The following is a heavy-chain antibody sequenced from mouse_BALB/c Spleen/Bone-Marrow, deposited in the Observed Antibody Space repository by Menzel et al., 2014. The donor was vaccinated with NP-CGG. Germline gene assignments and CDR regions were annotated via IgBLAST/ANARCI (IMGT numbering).Heavy chain of an antibody. J-gene: IGHJ2*01. CDR2: ISSGSSTI. CDR1: GFTFSSFA. Sequence: DVHLVESGGGLVQPGGSRKLSCAASGFTFSSFAMHWVRQAPEKGLEWVAYISSGSSTIYYADTVMGRFTISRDNPKNTLFLQMTSLRSEDTAMYYCARSGGSTGYFDYWGEGTTLAVSS. D-gene: IGHD1-1*02. V-gene: IGHV5-17*02. CDR3: ARSGGSTGYFDY.